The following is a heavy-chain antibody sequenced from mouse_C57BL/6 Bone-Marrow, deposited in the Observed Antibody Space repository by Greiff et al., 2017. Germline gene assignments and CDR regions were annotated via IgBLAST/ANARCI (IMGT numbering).Heavy chain of an antibody. CDR1: GFTFSDYY. Sequence: EVQLVESGGGLVQPGGSLKLSCAASGFTFSDYYMYWVRQTPEKRLEWVAYISNGGGSPYYPDTVKGRFTISRDNAKNTLYLQMSRLKSEDTAMYYCARRGDPYYFDYWGQGTTLTVSS. D-gene: IGHD2-13*01. V-gene: IGHV5-12*01. J-gene: IGHJ2*01. CDR2: ISNGGGSP. CDR3: ARRGDPYYFDY.